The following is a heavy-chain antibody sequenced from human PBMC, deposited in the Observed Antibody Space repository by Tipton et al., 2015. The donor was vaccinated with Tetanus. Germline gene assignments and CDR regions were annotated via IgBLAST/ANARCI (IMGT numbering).Heavy chain of an antibody. J-gene: IGHJ4*02. D-gene: IGHD6-13*01. V-gene: IGHV3-73*01. Sequence: CAASGFTFSGSAMHWVRQASGKGLEWVGRIRSKANSYATAYAASVKGRFTISRDDSKNTAYLQMNSLKTEDTAVYYCTRHRALAAGRMFYFDYWGQGTLVTVSS. CDR2: IRSKANSYAT. CDR1: GFTFSGSA. CDR3: TRHRALAAGRMFYFDY.